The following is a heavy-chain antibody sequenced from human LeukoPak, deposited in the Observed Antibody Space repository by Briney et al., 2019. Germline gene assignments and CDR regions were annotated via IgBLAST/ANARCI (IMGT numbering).Heavy chain of an antibody. CDR3: ARDRGFGGFDY. V-gene: IGHV4-61*02. Sequence: TLSLTCTVSGGSISSGSYYWSWIRQPAXXGXEWIGRIYTSGSTNYNPSLKSRVTISVDTSKNQFSLKLSSVTAADTAVYYCARDRGFGGFDYWGQGTLVTVSS. J-gene: IGHJ4*02. CDR1: GGSISSGSYY. D-gene: IGHD3-16*01. CDR2: IYTSGST.